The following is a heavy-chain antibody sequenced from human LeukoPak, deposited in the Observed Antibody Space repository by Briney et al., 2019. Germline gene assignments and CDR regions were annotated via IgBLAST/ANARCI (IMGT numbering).Heavy chain of an antibody. Sequence: GGSLRLSCAASGFTFSSYWMHWVRQAPGKGLVWVSRINDDETVTNYADSVKGRFTISRDNAKNTLYLQMNSLRAEDTAVYYCAKYQCFPMGRVVIPFDYWGQGTLVTVSS. CDR3: AKYQCFPMGRVVIPFDY. D-gene: IGHD3-10*01. J-gene: IGHJ4*02. V-gene: IGHV3-74*01. CDR2: INDDETVT. CDR1: GFTFSSYW.